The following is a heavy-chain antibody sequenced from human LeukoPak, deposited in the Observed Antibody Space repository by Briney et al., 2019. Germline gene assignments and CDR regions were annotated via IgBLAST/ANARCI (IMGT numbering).Heavy chain of an antibody. D-gene: IGHD3-10*01. J-gene: IGHJ3*02. CDR3: ARGDYGSGSYIGAFDI. V-gene: IGHV4-59*01. CDR2: IYYSGST. Sequence: SETLSLTCTVSGGSISSYYWSWIRQPPGKGLEWIGYIYYSGSTNYNPSLKSRVTISVDTSKNQFSLKLGSVTAADTAVYYCARGDYGSGSYIGAFDIWGQGTMVTVSS. CDR1: GGSISSYY.